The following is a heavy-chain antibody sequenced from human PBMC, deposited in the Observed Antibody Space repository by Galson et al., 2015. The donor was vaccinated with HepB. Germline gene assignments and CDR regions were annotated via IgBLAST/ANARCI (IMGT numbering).Heavy chain of an antibody. D-gene: IGHD2-2*01. V-gene: IGHV3-48*01. CDR1: GFRFYGYS. Sequence: SLRLSCAASGFRFYGYSMNWVRQTPGKGLEWVSYISSSSSIINYADSVKGRLTISRDNAKNSLYLQMNSLRAEDTAVYYCARASDLDYWGQGTLVTVSS. CDR2: ISSSSSII. CDR3: ARASDLDY. J-gene: IGHJ4*02.